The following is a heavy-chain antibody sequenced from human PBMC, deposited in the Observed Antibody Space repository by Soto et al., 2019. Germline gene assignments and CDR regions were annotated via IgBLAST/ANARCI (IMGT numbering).Heavy chain of an antibody. CDR2: ISHDGSYK. Sequence: PGGSLRVSCAASGFSFTTYVMHWVRQAPGKGLEWVAVISHDGSYKYYGDAVKGRFTISRDTSKNAVYLEMNSLRPEDTAVYYCAKGLLAIVGTTLPRDAFNIWGQGSMVTVSS. D-gene: IGHD1-26*01. J-gene: IGHJ3*02. CDR1: GFSFTTYV. V-gene: IGHV3-30*18. CDR3: AKGLLAIVGTTLPRDAFNI.